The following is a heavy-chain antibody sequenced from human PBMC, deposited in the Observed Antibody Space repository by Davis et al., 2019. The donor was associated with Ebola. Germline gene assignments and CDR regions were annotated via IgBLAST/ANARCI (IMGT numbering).Heavy chain of an antibody. D-gene: IGHD5-18*01. V-gene: IGHV3-74*01. CDR3: ARSSGYSYPTNYYGMDV. Sequence: HTGGSLRLSCAASGFTFSSYWMHWVRQAPGKGLVWVSRINSDGSSTSYADSVKGRFTISRDNAKNTLYLQMNSLRAEDTAVYYCARSSGYSYPTNYYGMDVWGQGTTVTVSS. CDR1: GFTFSSYW. CDR2: INSDGSST. J-gene: IGHJ6*02.